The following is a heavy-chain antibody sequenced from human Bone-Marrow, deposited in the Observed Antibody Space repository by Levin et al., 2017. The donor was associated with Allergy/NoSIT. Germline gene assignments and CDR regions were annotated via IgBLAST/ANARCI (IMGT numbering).Heavy chain of an antibody. CDR1: GGTFSSYT. V-gene: IGHV1-69*02. J-gene: IGHJ4*02. CDR2: IIPILGIR. CDR3: ARVYDSGGYSYNS. D-gene: IGHD3-22*01. Sequence: ASVKVSCKASGGTFSSYTISWVRQAPGQGLEWMGRIIPILGIRNYAQKFQDRVTITADKSTGTAYMELSSLTSEDTAVYYCARVYDSGGYSYNSWGQGTLVAVSS.